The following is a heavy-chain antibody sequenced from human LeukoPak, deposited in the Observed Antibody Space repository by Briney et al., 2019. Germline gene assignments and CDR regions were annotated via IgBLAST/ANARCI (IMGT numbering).Heavy chain of an antibody. CDR2: IRGSGSDV. CDR1: GFTFSSYA. D-gene: IGHD3/OR15-3a*01. V-gene: IGHV3-48*01. J-gene: IGHJ4*02. CDR3: VRDLNWALDS. Sequence: GGSLRLSCAASGFTFSSYAMNWVRQAPGKGLEWISNIRGSGSDVYYAASVKGRFTISRDSATNSLYLQMNNLKVDDTAVYFCVRDLNWALDSWGQGTLVTVSS.